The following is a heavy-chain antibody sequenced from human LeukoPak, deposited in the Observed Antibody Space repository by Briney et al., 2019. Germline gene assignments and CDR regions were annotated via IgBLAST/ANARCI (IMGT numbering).Heavy chain of an antibody. CDR1: GYTFTSYG. CDR2: ISAYNGNT. CDR3: ARDRDYGGTRIDDY. V-gene: IGHV1-18*01. J-gene: IGHJ4*02. D-gene: IGHD4-23*01. Sequence: ASVKVSCKAYGYTFTSYGISWVRQAPGQGLEWMGWISAYNGNTNYARKLQGRVTMTTDTSTSTAYMELRNLRSDDTAVYYCARDRDYGGTRIDDYWGQGTLVTVSS.